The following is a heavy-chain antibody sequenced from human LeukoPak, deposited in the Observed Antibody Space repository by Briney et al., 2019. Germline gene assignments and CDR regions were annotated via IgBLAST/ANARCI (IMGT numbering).Heavy chain of an antibody. CDR3: ARDRSNYGWFDP. D-gene: IGHD4-11*01. CDR1: GCTFTGYY. J-gene: IGHJ5*02. Sequence: ASVKVSCKASGCTFTGYYMHWVRQAPGQGLEWMGWINPNSGGTNYAQKFQGRVTMTRDTSISTAYMELSRLRSDDTAVYYCARDRSNYGWFDPWGQGTLVTVSS. V-gene: IGHV1-2*02. CDR2: INPNSGGT.